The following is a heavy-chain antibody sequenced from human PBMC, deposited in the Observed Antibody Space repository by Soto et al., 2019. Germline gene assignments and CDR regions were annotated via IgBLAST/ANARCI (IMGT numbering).Heavy chain of an antibody. V-gene: IGHV1-18*04. J-gene: IGHJ5*02. Sequence: VASVKVSCKASGYTFTSYGISWVRQAPGQGLEWMGWISAYNGNTNYAQKLQGRVTMTTDTSTSTAYMELRSLRSDDTAVYYCAGDMHAGFTHYFDPWGQGTLVTVSS. D-gene: IGHD1-26*01. CDR1: GYTFTSYG. CDR2: ISAYNGNT. CDR3: AGDMHAGFTHYFDP.